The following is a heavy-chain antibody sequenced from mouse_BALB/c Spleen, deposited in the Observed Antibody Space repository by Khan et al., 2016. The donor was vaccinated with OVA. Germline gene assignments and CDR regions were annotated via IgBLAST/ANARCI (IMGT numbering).Heavy chain of an antibody. V-gene: IGHV5-6*01. CDR3: TRLAYYYDSEGFAY. J-gene: IGHJ3*01. D-gene: IGHD1-1*01. CDR2: VSTGGSYT. CDR1: GFTFSTYG. Sequence: EVELVESGGDLVKPGGSLNLSCAASGFTFSTYGMSWVRQTPDKRLEWVATVSTGGSYTYYPDSVKGRFTISRDNAKNTLYLQMSGLKSEDTAMFYCTRLAYYYDSEGFAYWGQGTLVTVSA.